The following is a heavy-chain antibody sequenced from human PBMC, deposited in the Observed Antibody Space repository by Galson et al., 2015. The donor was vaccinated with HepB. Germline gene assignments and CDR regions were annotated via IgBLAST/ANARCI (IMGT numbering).Heavy chain of an antibody. CDR1: GFSFSYFP. CDR3: VRPRGEGGGGYQNWYFDL. D-gene: IGHD5-12*01. CDR2: ISYTGKYT. V-gene: IGHV3-30*04. Sequence: SLRLSCAASGFSFSYFPMHWVRQAPGKGLDWGAVISYTGKYTNYADSGKGRFTISRDNSKNALYLQMNSLRVEDTALYYCVRPRGEGGGGYQNWYFDLWGRGTLVTVSS. J-gene: IGHJ2*01.